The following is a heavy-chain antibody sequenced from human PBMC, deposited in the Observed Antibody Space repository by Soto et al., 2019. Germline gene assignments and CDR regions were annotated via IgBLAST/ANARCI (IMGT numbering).Heavy chain of an antibody. CDR2: ISSSSSTI. Sequence: LRLSCAASGFTFSSYSMNWVRQAPGKGLEWVSYISSSSSTIYYADSVKGRFTISRDNAKNSLYLQMNSLRDEDTAVYYCARYCISTSCYDDFDEWGQGTLVTVSS. CDR3: ARYCISTSCYDDFDE. CDR1: GFTFSSYS. V-gene: IGHV3-48*02. D-gene: IGHD2-2*01. J-gene: IGHJ4*02.